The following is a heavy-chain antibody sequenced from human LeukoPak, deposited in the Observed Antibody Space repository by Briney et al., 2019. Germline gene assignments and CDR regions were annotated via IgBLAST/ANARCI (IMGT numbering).Heavy chain of an antibody. CDR3: ARGRGGSGSYFRYYYYGMDV. D-gene: IGHD3-10*01. V-gene: IGHV4-34*01. J-gene: IGHJ6*02. Sequence: SETLSLTCAVYGGSFSGYYWSWIRQPPGEGLEWIGEINHSGSTNYNPSLKSRVTISVDTSKNQFSLKLSSVTAADTAVYYCARGRGGSGSYFRYYYYGMDVWGQGTTVTVSS. CDR2: INHSGST. CDR1: GGSFSGYY.